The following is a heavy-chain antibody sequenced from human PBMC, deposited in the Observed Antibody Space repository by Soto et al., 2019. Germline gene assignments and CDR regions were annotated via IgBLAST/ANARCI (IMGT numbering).Heavy chain of an antibody. D-gene: IGHD3-3*01. CDR3: ARDSLVSYDFWSPSNYYYYGMDV. V-gene: IGHV4-31*03. Sequence: PSETLSLTCTVSGGSISSGGYYWSWIRQHPGKGLEWIGYIYYSGSTYYNPSLKSRVTISVDTSKNQFSLKLSSVTAADTAVYYCARDSLVSYDFWSPSNYYYYGMDVWGQGTTVTVSS. CDR2: IYYSGST. J-gene: IGHJ6*02. CDR1: GGSISSGGYY.